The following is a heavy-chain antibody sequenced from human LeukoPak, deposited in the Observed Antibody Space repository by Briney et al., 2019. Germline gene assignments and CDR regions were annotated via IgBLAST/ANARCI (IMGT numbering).Heavy chain of an antibody. J-gene: IGHJ4*02. V-gene: IGHV1-2*02. D-gene: IGHD2-21*02. CDR1: GYTFTRYY. CDR3: AREPTENCGGDCYHLDY. Sequence: ASVKVSCKASGYTFTRYYMHWVRQAPGQGLEWMGWTNPNSGGTHYAQNFQGRVTMTRDTSISTAYMELSRLRSDDTAVYYCAREPTENCGGDCYHLDYWGQGTLVTVSS. CDR2: TNPNSGGT.